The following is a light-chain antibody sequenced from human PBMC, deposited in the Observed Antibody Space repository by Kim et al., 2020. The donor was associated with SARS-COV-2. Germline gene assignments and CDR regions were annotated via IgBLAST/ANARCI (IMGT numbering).Light chain of an antibody. CDR3: QMCDSAPWT. CDR1: QDISNY. J-gene: IGKJ1*01. CDR2: AAS. V-gene: IGKV1-27*01. Sequence: DIQMTQSPSSLSASVGDRVTITCRASQDISNYLAWFQLKPGKAPKLLIYAASALQPGVPSRFSGSGSGTDFTLTVTSLQPEDVATYYCQMCDSAPWTFGQGTKVDIK.